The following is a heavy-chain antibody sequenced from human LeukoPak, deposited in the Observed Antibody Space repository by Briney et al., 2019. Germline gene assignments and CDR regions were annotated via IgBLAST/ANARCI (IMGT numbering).Heavy chain of an antibody. CDR2: IKQDGSEK. CDR1: GFTFSSYW. V-gene: IGHV3-7*01. J-gene: IGHJ6*03. CDR3: ARVPWGDSSGYYSDYYMDV. Sequence: GGSLRLSCAASGFTFSSYWMSWVRQAPGKGLEWAANIKQDGSEKYYVDSVKGRFTISRDNAKNSLYLQMNSLRAEDTAVYYCARVPWGDSSGYYSDYYMDVWGKGTTVTVSS. D-gene: IGHD3-22*01.